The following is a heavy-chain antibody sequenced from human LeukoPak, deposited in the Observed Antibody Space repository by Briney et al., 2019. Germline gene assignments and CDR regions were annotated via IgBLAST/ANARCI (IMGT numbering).Heavy chain of an antibody. CDR1: RLTFRSYS. CDR3: ARGGEAAASLHY. J-gene: IGHJ4*02. CDR2: ISSSSYI. V-gene: IGHV3-21*01. D-gene: IGHD6-13*01. Sequence: GGSLRLSCTASRLTFRSYSMNCARRATGKGLEWVSSISSSSYIYYADSMKGRFTISRDNAKNSLYLQMNSLRAEDTAVYYCARGGEAAASLHYWGQGTLVTVSS.